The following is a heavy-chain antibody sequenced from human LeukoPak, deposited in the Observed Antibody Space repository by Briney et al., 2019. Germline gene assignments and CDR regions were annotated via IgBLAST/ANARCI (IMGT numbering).Heavy chain of an antibody. D-gene: IGHD5-12*01. CDR2: IIPIFGTA. CDR3: AARGYSGYVDY. CDR1: GGTFSSYA. Sequence: RASVKVSCKASGGTFSSYAISWVRQAPGQGLEWMGGIIPIFGTANYAQKFQGRVTITADESTSTAYMELSSLRSEDTAVYYCAARGYSGYVDYWGQGTLVTVSS. J-gene: IGHJ4*02. V-gene: IGHV1-69*01.